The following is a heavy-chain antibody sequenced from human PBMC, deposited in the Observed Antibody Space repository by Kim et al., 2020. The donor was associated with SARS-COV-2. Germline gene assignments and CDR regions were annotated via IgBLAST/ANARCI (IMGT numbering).Heavy chain of an antibody. Sequence: GGSLRLSCAASGFTFSSYEMNWVRQAPGKGLEWVSYISSSGSTIYYADSVKGRFTISRYNAKNSLYLQMNSLRAEDTAVYYCARVGRYYGSGSYRGLDYWGQGTLVTVSS. J-gene: IGHJ4*02. CDR2: ISSSGSTI. D-gene: IGHD3-10*01. CDR1: GFTFSSYE. V-gene: IGHV3-48*03. CDR3: ARVGRYYGSGSYRGLDY.